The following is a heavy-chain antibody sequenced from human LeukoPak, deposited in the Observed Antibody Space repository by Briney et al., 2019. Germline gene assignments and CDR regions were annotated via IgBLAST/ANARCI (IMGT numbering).Heavy chain of an antibody. CDR3: ARDAENSGSYYFDY. CDR2: INPNSGGI. V-gene: IGHV1-2*06. Sequence: ASVKVSCKASGYTFTGYYMYWVRQAPGQGLEWMGRINPNSGGINYAQKFQGRVTMTRDTSISTVYMELSRLRFDDTAVYYCARDAENSGSYYFDYWGQGTLVTVSS. J-gene: IGHJ4*02. CDR1: GYTFTGYY. D-gene: IGHD1-26*01.